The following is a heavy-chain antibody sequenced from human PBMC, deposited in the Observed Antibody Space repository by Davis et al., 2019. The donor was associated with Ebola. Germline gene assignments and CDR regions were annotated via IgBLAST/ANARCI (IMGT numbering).Heavy chain of an antibody. CDR1: GFTFNSLE. Sequence: GESLKISCAASGFTFNSLEMNWVRQAPGKGLEWVSSISSSSSYIYYADSVKGRFTISRDNAKNSLYLQMNSLRAEDTAVYYCARDRVYCGGDCTLGYYYYYGMDVWGQGTTVTVSS. CDR2: ISSSSSYI. J-gene: IGHJ6*02. V-gene: IGHV3-21*01. CDR3: ARDRVYCGGDCTLGYYYYYGMDV. D-gene: IGHD2-21*01.